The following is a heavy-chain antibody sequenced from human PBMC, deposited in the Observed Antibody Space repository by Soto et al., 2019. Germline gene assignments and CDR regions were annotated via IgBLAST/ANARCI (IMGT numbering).Heavy chain of an antibody. CDR3: ARDLDYGGNSPLYFDY. J-gene: IGHJ4*02. Sequence: QVQLVQSGAEVKKPGSSVKVSCKASGGTFSSYAISWVRQAPGQGLEWMGGIIPTFGTANYAQKFQGRVTITADESTSTAYMELSSLRSEDTAVYYCARDLDYGGNSPLYFDYWGQGTLVTVSS. V-gene: IGHV1-69*01. CDR1: GGTFSSYA. D-gene: IGHD4-17*01. CDR2: IIPTFGTA.